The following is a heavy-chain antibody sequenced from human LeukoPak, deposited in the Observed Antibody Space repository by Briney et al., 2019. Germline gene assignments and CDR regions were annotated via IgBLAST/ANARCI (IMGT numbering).Heavy chain of an antibody. CDR1: GYTFTSYG. D-gene: IGHD3-22*01. V-gene: IGHV1-18*01. J-gene: IGHJ5*02. CDR3: ARGTNYYDSSAWFDP. Sequence: ASVKVSCKASGYTFTSYGISWVRQAPGQGLEWMGWISAYNGNTNYAQKLQGTVTMTTDTSTSTAYMELRSLRSDDTAVYYCARGTNYYDSSAWFDPWGQGTLVTVSS. CDR2: ISAYNGNT.